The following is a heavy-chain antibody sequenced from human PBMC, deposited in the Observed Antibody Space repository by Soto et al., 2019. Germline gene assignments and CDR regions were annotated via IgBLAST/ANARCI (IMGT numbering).Heavy chain of an antibody. J-gene: IGHJ1*01. Sequence: GSLRLSCAASGFTFSSYGMHWVRQAPGKGLEWVAVISYDGSNKYYADSVKGRFTISRDNSKNTLYLQMNSLRAEDTAVYYCAKGEVELGVGEPLSRTEYFHHWGQGTLVTVSS. CDR3: AKGEVELGVGEPLSRTEYFHH. CDR1: GFTFSSYG. V-gene: IGHV3-30*18. D-gene: IGHD3-10*01. CDR2: ISYDGSNK.